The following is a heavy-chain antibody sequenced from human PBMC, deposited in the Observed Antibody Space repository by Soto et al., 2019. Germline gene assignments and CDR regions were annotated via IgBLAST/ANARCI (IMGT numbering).Heavy chain of an antibody. CDR2: ISSSSSYI. D-gene: IGHD3-3*01. J-gene: IGHJ6*02. CDR1: GFTFSSYS. CDR3: ARDLRFLEWLLVVESPYYYYGMDV. Sequence: GGSLRLSCAASGFTFSSYSMNWVRQAPGKGLEWVSSISSSSSYIYYADSVKGRFTISRDNAKNSLYLQMNSLRAEDTAVYYCARDLRFLEWLLVVESPYYYYGMDVWGQGTTVTVSS. V-gene: IGHV3-21*01.